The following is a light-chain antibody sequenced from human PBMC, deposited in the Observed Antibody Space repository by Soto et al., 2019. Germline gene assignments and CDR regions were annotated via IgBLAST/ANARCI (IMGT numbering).Light chain of an antibody. Sequence: QSVLTQPASVSGSPGQSITISCTGTSSDVGSYNLVSWYQQHPGKAPKLMIYEVSNRPSGVSDRFSGSKSGNTASLTISGLQAEDEADYYCSLYTSTSTFVFGTGTKVTVL. CDR2: EVS. V-gene: IGLV2-14*02. CDR1: SSDVGSYNL. CDR3: SLYTSTSTFV. J-gene: IGLJ1*01.